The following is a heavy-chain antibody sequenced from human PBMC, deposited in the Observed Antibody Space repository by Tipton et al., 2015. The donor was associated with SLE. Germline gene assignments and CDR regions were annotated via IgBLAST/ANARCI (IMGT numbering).Heavy chain of an antibody. CDR2: IYTSGST. J-gene: IGHJ3*02. CDR3: ARGQGSYYDILTGGAFDI. V-gene: IGHV4-4*09. D-gene: IGHD3-9*01. CDR1: GGSISSYY. Sequence: TLSLTCTVSGGSISSYYWSWIRQPPGKGLEWIGYIYTSGSTNYNPSLKSRVTISVDTSKNQFSLKLCSVTAADTAVYYCARGQGSYYDILTGGAFDIWGQGTMVTVSS.